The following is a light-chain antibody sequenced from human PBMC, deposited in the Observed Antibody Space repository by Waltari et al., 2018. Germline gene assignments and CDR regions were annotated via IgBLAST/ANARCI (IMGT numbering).Light chain of an antibody. V-gene: IGKV1-5*03. CDR3: QQYDTYPLT. J-gene: IGKJ4*01. Sequence: DIQMSQSPSTLSASIGDRVNITCRASQNIKTGVAWYQQKPGKAPKFLVYKASSLNNGVPSRFTGSGSGTDFTLTITSLQPDDFATYFCQQYDTYPLTFGGGTKVEIK. CDR1: QNIKTG. CDR2: KAS.